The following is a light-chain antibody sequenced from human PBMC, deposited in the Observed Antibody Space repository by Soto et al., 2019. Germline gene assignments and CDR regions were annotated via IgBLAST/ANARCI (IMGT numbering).Light chain of an antibody. CDR2: VAS. CDR1: QNIINY. J-gene: IGKJ1*01. CDR3: LQDYNYPRT. V-gene: IGKV1-39*01. Sequence: DIHMTQSPSSLSASVFDRVTITCRASQNIINYLNWYQQKPGKAPQLLIYVASRLESGVPSRFSGSGSGTDFTLTISSLQPEDFATYYCLQDYNYPRTFGQGTKVDIK.